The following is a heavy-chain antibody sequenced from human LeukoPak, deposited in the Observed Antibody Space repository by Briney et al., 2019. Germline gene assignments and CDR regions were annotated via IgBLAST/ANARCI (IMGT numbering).Heavy chain of an antibody. J-gene: IGHJ4*02. CDR1: GYTFTSYG. Sequence: ASVKVSCKASGYTFTSYGISWVRQAPGQGLEWMGWISAYNGNTNYAQKLQGRVTMTTDTSTSTAYMELRSLRSGDTAVYYCATEFLAYCGGDCYSNYWGQGTLVTVSS. CDR3: ATEFLAYCGGDCYSNY. V-gene: IGHV1-18*01. D-gene: IGHD2-21*01. CDR2: ISAYNGNT.